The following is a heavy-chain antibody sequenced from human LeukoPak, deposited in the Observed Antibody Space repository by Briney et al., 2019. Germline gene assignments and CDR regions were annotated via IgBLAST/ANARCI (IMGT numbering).Heavy chain of an antibody. J-gene: IGHJ6*02. Sequence: GGSLRLPCAASGFTFSSYSMNWVRQAPGKGLEWVSSISSSSSYIYYADSVKGRFTISRDNAKNSLYLQMNSLRAEDTAVYYCARDQDSGYDYNYYYGMDVWGQGTTVTVSS. CDR2: ISSSSSYI. CDR3: ARDQDSGYDYNYYYGMDV. D-gene: IGHD5-12*01. CDR1: GFTFSSYS. V-gene: IGHV3-21*01.